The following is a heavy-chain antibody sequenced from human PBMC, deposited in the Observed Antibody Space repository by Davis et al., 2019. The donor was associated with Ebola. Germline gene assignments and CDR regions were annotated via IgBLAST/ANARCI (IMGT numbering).Heavy chain of an antibody. CDR1: GYTFTSYG. CDR3: ARVLVGAMRNPNNWFDP. J-gene: IGHJ5*02. Sequence: ASVKVSCKASGYTFTSYGISWVRQAPGQGLEWMGWISAYNGNTNYAQKLQGRVTMTTDTSTSTAYMELRSLRSDDTAVYYCARVLVGAMRNPNNWFDPWGQGTLVTVSS. CDR2: ISAYNGNT. V-gene: IGHV1-18*01. D-gene: IGHD2-8*02.